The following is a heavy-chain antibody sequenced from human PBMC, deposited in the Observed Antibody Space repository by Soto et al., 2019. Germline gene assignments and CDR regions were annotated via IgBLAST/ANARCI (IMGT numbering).Heavy chain of an antibody. V-gene: IGHV5-10-1*01. CDR2: IDPSDSYT. CDR3: ARLKGDYGSGSYHNATHPYHYYGMAV. Sequence: GESLKISCKGSGYSFTSYWISWLRQMPGKVLEWMGRIDPSDSYTNYSPSFQGHVTISADKSISTAYLQWSSLKASDTAMYYCARLKGDYGSGSYHNATHPYHYYGMAVWGPGTTVX. D-gene: IGHD3-10*01. CDR1: GYSFTSYW. J-gene: IGHJ6*02.